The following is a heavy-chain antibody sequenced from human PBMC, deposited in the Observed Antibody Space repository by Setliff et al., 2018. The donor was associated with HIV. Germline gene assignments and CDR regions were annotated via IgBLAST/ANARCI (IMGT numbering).Heavy chain of an antibody. V-gene: IGHV3-30*07. CDR2: ISYDGSEK. D-gene: IGHD2-15*01. CDR3: ARCAAGPYCRNSFDY. Sequence: GGSLRLSCAASGFTFTSYAMHWVRQAPDKGLEWVAVISYDGSEKYYVDSVMGRFTISRDNAKNSLELEMKFLSDEETAVYYCARCAAGPYCRNSFDYWGRGALVTVSS. CDR1: GFTFTSYA. J-gene: IGHJ4*02.